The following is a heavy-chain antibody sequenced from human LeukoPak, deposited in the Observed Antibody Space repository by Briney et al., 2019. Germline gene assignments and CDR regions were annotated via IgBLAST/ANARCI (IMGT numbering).Heavy chain of an antibody. J-gene: IGHJ4*02. D-gene: IGHD5-18*01. CDR3: ARDVGSYSRNLYYFDY. Sequence: ASVKVSCKASGYTFITYYMHWVRQAPGQGLEWMGIINPSGGSTVYAQKFQGRATMTGDTSTSTVYMELRSLTSDDTGVYYCARDVGSYSRNLYYFDYWGQGTLVTVSS. CDR1: GYTFITYY. V-gene: IGHV1-46*01. CDR2: INPSGGST.